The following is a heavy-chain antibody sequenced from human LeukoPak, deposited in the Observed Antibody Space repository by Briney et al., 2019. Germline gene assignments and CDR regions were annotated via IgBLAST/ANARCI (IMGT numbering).Heavy chain of an antibody. Sequence: GGSLRLSCAASGFTFSSYSMNWVRQAPGKGLEWVSFISTSSSYIYYADSVKGRFTISRDNAKNSLFLQMNSLRAEDTALYYCARDSGGARFFNRFDPWGQGVLVTVSS. J-gene: IGHJ5*02. V-gene: IGHV3-21*01. CDR2: ISTSSSYI. CDR1: GFTFSSYS. CDR3: ARDSGGARFFNRFDP. D-gene: IGHD3-10*01.